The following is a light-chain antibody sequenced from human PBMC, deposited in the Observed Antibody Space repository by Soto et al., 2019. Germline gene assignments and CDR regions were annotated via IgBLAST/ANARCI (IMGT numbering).Light chain of an antibody. Sequence: EIVLTQSPGTLSLSPGERATLSCRASQPISSHNYLAWYQQKPGQAPRVLIYGASRRATGISDRFSGSGSGTDFTLTLSRLEPEDFAVYYCQQYDNSPLTFGGGTKVEIK. J-gene: IGKJ4*01. CDR3: QQYDNSPLT. CDR1: QPISSHNY. CDR2: GAS. V-gene: IGKV3-20*01.